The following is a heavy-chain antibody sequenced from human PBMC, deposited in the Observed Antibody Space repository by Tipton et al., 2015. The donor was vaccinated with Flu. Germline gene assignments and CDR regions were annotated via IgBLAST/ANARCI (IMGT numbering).Heavy chain of an antibody. J-gene: IGHJ4*02. CDR3: AKVGVGAIYYFDY. V-gene: IGHV3-48*03. Sequence: GSLRLSCAASGFTFSSYEMNWVRQAPGKGLEWLSYISSSGSTISYADSVRGRFTISRDNAKNSLYLQMNSLRAEDTAAYFCAKVGVGAIYYFDYWGQGTLVTVSS. CDR1: GFTFSSYE. D-gene: IGHD1-26*01. CDR2: ISSSGSTI.